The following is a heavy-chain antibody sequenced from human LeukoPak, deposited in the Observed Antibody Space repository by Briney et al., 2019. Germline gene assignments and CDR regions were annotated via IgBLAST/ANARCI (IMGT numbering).Heavy chain of an antibody. CDR2: INPNSGGT. Sequence: ASVKVSCKASGYTFTGYYMHWVRQAPGQGLEWMGRINPNSGGTNYAQKFQGRVTMTRDTSISTAYMELSRLRPDDTAVYYCAIVYCSSTSCAFDYWGQGTLVTVSS. CDR3: AIVYCSSTSCAFDY. CDR1: GYTFTGYY. D-gene: IGHD2-2*01. V-gene: IGHV1-2*06. J-gene: IGHJ4*02.